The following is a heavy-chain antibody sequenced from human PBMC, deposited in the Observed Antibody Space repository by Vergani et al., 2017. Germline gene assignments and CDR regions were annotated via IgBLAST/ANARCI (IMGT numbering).Heavy chain of an antibody. J-gene: IGHJ3*02. CDR1: GFTFSDFS. CDR2: LSASDRRT. D-gene: IGHD6-19*01. V-gene: IGHV3-23*04. Sequence: EVQLVESGGALIQPGGSLRLSCAASGFTFSDFSMSWVRQAPGKGLEWVSTLSASDRRTHYADSVKGRFTISRDISKNTLFLHMNSLRPEDTAVYYCAKVGRSEVAGTFGAFDIWGQGTMVTVSS. CDR3: AKVGRSEVAGTFGAFDI.